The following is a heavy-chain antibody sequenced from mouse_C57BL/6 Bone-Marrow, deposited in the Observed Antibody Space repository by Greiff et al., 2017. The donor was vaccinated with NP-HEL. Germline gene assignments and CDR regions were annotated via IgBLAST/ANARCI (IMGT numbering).Heavy chain of an antibody. V-gene: IGHV1-19*01. CDR3: ARRTTVVDY. Sequence: EVKLMESGPVLVKPGASVKMSCKASGYTFTDYYMNWVKQSHGKSLEWIGVINPYNGGTSYNQKFKGKATLTVDKSSSTAYMELNSLTSEDSAVYYCARRTTVVDYWGQGTTLTVSS. D-gene: IGHD1-1*01. J-gene: IGHJ2*01. CDR2: INPYNGGT. CDR1: GYTFTDYY.